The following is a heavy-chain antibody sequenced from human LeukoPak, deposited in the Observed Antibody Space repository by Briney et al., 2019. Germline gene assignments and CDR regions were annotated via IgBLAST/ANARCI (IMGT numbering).Heavy chain of an antibody. CDR3: ARGITGTLGPFDH. CDR2: IWYDGSNK. V-gene: IGHV3-33*01. CDR1: GFTFSSYG. J-gene: IGHJ4*02. D-gene: IGHD1-20*01. Sequence: PGGSLRLSCAASGFTFSSYGMHWVRQAPGKGLEWVAVIWYDGSNKYYADSVKGRFTISRDNSKNTLYLQMNSLRAEDTAVYYCARGITGTLGPFDHWGQGTLVTVSS.